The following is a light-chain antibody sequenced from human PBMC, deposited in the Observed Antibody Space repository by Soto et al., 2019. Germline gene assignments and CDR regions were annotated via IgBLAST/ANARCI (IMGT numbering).Light chain of an antibody. CDR3: SSYPSISTHV. V-gene: IGLV2-14*03. CDR2: DVS. J-gene: IGLJ1*01. CDR1: SSDVGGYDF. Sequence: QSALTQPASVSGSPGQSITICCTGTSSDVGGYDFVSWYQHHPGKAPRLMIYDVSHRPSGVSDRFSASKSGNTASLTISGLLAEAEADYYSSSYPSISTHVFGTGTKLTVL.